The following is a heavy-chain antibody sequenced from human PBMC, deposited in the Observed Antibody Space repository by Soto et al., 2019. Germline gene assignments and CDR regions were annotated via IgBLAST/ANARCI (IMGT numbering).Heavy chain of an antibody. Sequence: PSETLSLTCTVSGGSISSYYWSWIRQPPGKGLEWIGYIYYSGSTNYNPSLKSRVTISVDTSKNQFSLKLSSVTAADTAVYYCARAFTGYTDGMDVWGQGTTVTVSS. CDR3: ARAFTGYTDGMDV. CDR1: GGSISSYY. J-gene: IGHJ6*02. CDR2: IYYSGST. D-gene: IGHD6-13*01. V-gene: IGHV4-59*01.